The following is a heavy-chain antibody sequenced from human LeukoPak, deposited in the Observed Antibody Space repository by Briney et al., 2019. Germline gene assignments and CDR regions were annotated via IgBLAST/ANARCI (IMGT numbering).Heavy chain of an antibody. CDR2: ISSSSPYI. D-gene: IGHD3-3*01. CDR1: GFTFSSYS. V-gene: IGHV3-21*01. CDR3: ARDSPSVYDFWSGYYYYFDY. Sequence: GGSLRLSCAASGFTFSSYSMNWVRQAPGKGLEWVSSISSSSPYIYYANSVKGRSTISRDNAKNSLYLQMNSLRAEDTAVYYCARDSPSVYDFWSGYYYYFDYWGQGTLVTVSS. J-gene: IGHJ4*02.